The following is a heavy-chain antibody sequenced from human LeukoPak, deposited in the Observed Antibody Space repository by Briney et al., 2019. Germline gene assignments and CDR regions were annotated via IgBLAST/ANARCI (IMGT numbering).Heavy chain of an antibody. CDR2: ISGSGGST. Sequence: PGGSLRLSCAASGFTFSSYGMSWVRQAPGKGLEWVSAISGSGGSTYYADSVKGRFTISRDNSKNTLYLQMNSLRAEDTAVYYCAKDFMVRGVTTYYFDYWGQGTLVTVSS. V-gene: IGHV3-23*01. CDR1: GFTFSSYG. D-gene: IGHD3-10*01. CDR3: AKDFMVRGVTTYYFDY. J-gene: IGHJ4*02.